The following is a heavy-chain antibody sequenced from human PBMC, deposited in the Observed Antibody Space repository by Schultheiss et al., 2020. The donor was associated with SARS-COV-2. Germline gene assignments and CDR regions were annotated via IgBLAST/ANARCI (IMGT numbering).Heavy chain of an antibody. J-gene: IGHJ5*01. D-gene: IGHD6-19*01. CDR3: ANLGVSYSSGWENDS. V-gene: IGHV4-4*02. CDR1: GGSISSSNW. Sequence: GSLRLSCAVSGGSISSSNWWSWVRQPPGKGLEWIGEINHSGSTNYNPSLKSRVTISVDTSKNQFSLKLSSVTAADTAVYYCANLGVSYSSGWENDSWGQGTLVTVSS. CDR2: INHSGST.